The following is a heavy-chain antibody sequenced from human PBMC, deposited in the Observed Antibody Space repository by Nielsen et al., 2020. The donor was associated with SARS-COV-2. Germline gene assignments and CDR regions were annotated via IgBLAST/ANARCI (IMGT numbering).Heavy chain of an antibody. CDR3: ARESVTGTDAFDI. CDR1: GFTISTYA. CDR2: ISAST. Sequence: GGSLRLSCVVSGFTISTYAMSWVRQAPGKGLEWVSAISASTYYADSVKGRFTISRDNSKNTLYLQMNSLRDEDTAVYYCARESVTGTDAFDIWGQGTVVTVSS. D-gene: IGHD6-19*01. J-gene: IGHJ3*02. V-gene: IGHV3-23*01.